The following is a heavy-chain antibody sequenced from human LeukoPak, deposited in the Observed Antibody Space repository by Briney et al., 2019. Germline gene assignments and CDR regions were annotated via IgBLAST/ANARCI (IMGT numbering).Heavy chain of an antibody. J-gene: IGHJ4*02. CDR1: GGSFSGYY. D-gene: IGHD6-13*01. CDR3: AREPGWQQLGSFDY. CDR2: INHSGST. V-gene: IGHV4-34*01. Sequence: PSETLSLTCAVYGGSFSGYYWSWIRQPPGKGLEWIGEINHSGSTNYNPSLKGRVTISVDTSKNQFSLKLSSVTAADTAVYYCAREPGWQQLGSFDYWGQGTLVTVSS.